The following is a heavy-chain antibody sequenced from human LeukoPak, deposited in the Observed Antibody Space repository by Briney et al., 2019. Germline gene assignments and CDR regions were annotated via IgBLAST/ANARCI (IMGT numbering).Heavy chain of an antibody. V-gene: IGHV4-39*01. CDR1: TGSLSSSSYY. CDR2: IYFSGST. J-gene: IGHJ4*02. Sequence: NASETLSLTCSVSTGSLSSSSYYWGWIRQPPGKGLEWIGSIYFSGSTYYNPSLKSRVTMSVDTSKNQFSLKLNSVTATDTTVYYCARHYGPWGQGTLVTVSS. D-gene: IGHD3-10*01. CDR3: ARHYGP.